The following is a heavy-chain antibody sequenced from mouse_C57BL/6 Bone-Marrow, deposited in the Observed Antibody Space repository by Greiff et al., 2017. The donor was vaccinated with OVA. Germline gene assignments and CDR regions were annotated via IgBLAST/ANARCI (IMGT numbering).Heavy chain of an antibody. Sequence: VQLQESGAELVRPGASVTLSCKASGYTFTDYEMHWVKQTPVHGLEWIGAIAPETGGTAYNQKFKGKAIRTADKSSSTAYMELRSLTSEDSAVYYCTRSYSNYGDFDYWGQGTTLTVSS. J-gene: IGHJ2*01. CDR3: TRSYSNYGDFDY. CDR1: GYTFTDYE. D-gene: IGHD2-5*01. CDR2: IAPETGGT. V-gene: IGHV1-15*01.